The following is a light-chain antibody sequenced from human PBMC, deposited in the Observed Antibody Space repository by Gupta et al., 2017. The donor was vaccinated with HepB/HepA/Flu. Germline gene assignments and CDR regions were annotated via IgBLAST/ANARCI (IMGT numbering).Light chain of an antibody. J-gene: IGKJ4*01. V-gene: IGKV1-9*01. CDR1: QGISSY. Sequence: DIQLNQSPSFLSASVGDRVTITCRASQGISSYLAWYQQKPGKAPKLLIYAASTLQSGVPSRFSGSGSGTEFTLTISSLQPEDFATYYCQQSNSYPYTFGGGTKVEIK. CDR2: AAS. CDR3: QQSNSYPYT.